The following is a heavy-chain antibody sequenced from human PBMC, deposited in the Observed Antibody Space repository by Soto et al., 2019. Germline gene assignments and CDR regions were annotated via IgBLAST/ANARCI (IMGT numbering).Heavy chain of an antibody. CDR1: GYTFSSYG. J-gene: IGHJ4*02. CDR3: ARDRITVVRGVSNY. CDR2: VSGYNGNT. D-gene: IGHD3-10*01. Sequence: QVQLVQSGAEVKKPGASVKVSCKASGYTFSSYGISWVRQAPGQGLEWMGWVSGYNGNTHYTQKVQGRVTMTTDTSTSTADMELRSLRSDDTAVYYCARDRITVVRGVSNYWGQGTLVTVSS. V-gene: IGHV1-18*01.